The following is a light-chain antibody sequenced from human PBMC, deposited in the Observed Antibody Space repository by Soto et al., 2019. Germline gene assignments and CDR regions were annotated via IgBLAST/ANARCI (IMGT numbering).Light chain of an antibody. CDR1: SSDVGAYKY. J-gene: IGLJ1*01. V-gene: IGLV2-11*01. Sequence: QSVLTQPRSVSGSPGQSVTISCTGTSSDVGAYKYVSWYQHYSGEAPKVMIYDVTQRPSGVPDRFSGTKSGNTASLTISGLQAEDEADYYCCSYAGSYTWVFGSGTKLTVL. CDR2: DVT. CDR3: CSYAGSYTWV.